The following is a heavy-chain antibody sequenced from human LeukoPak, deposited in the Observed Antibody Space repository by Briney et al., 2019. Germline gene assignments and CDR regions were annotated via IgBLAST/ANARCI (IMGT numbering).Heavy chain of an antibody. Sequence: GGSLRLSCAASGFTFSSYSMNWVRQAPGKGLEGVSSISSSSSYIYYADSVKGRFTISRDNAKNSLYLQMNSLRAEDTAVHYCAREGSGDGMDVWGQGTTVTVSS. J-gene: IGHJ6*02. D-gene: IGHD6-19*01. CDR1: GFTFSSYS. CDR2: ISSSSSYI. V-gene: IGHV3-21*01. CDR3: AREGSGDGMDV.